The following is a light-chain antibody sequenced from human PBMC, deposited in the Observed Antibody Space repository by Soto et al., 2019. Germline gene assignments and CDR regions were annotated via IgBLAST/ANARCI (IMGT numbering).Light chain of an antibody. Sequence: EIVLTQSPGTLSLSPGERATLSCRASQSVSSTYLGWYQQNPGQAPRLLIYGASSRTTGIPERFSGSGCGTYFTLTISRLEADYFVVYFCQQYGSSSYTFGQGTKLEIK. CDR2: GAS. J-gene: IGKJ2*01. V-gene: IGKV3-20*01. CDR1: QSVSSTY. CDR3: QQYGSSSYT.